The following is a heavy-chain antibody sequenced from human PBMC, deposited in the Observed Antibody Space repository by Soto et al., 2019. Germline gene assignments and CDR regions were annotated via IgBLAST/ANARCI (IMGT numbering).Heavy chain of an antibody. D-gene: IGHD2-8*01. CDR2: ISSSGSTI. Sequence: GGSLRLSCAASGFTFSDYYMSWIRQAPGKGLEWVSYISSSGSTIYYADSVKGRFTISRDNAKNSLYLQMKSLRAEDTAVYYCARDVLMTPRYYYYYYGMDVWGQGTTVPVYS. CDR3: ARDVLMTPRYYYYYYGMDV. J-gene: IGHJ6*02. CDR1: GFTFSDYY. V-gene: IGHV3-11*01.